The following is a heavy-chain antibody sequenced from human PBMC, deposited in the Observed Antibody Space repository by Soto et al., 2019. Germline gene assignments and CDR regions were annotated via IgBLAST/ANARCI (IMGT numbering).Heavy chain of an antibody. J-gene: IGHJ4*01. D-gene: IGHD2-21*01. CDR1: GGAMYAYY. V-gene: IGHV4-59*01. CDR3: ARGGHYFSFDY. Sequence: PSETLSLTCTVSGGAMYAYYWSWIRQPPGKGLEWIGDIYYSGRTNYNPFLKSRVTISVDTSKSQFSLSLRSVTAADTAVYYCARGGHYFSFDYGGHGGLLAVST. CDR2: IYYSGRT.